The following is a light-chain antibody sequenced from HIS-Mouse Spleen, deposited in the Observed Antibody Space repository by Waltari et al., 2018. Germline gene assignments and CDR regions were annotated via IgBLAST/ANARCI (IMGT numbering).Light chain of an antibody. V-gene: IGKV1-5*03. CDR1: QSISSW. CDR3: QQYNSYIFT. CDR2: KAS. J-gene: IGKJ3*01. Sequence: DIQMTQSPSTLSASVGDRVTITCRASQSISSWLAWYQQKPGKPPSLLIYKASSLESGVPSRFSGSGSGTEFTLTISSLQPDDFATYYCQQYNSYIFTFGPGTKVDIK.